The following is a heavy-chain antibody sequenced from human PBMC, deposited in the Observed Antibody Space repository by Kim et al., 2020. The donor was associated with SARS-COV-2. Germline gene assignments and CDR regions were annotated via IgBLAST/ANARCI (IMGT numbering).Heavy chain of an antibody. CDR2: K. CDR3: ARTSQHDAFDI. Sequence: KYYVDSVKGRFTISRDNFKNTLFLQMNSRRAEDTAVYYCARTSQHDAFDIWGQGTMVTVSS. J-gene: IGHJ3*02. D-gene: IGHD2-2*01. V-gene: IGHV3-33*01.